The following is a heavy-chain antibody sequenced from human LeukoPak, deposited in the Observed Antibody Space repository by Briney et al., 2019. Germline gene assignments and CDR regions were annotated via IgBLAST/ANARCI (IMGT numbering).Heavy chain of an antibody. V-gene: IGHV1-69*13. CDR3: ARVVTSLVYSPNELPYYYYGMDV. Sequence: SVKVSCKASGYTFTSYGISWVRQAPGQGLEWMGGIIPIFGTANYAQKFQGRVTITADESTSTAYMELSSLRSEDTAVYYCARVVTSLVYSPNELPYYYYGMDVWGQGTTVTVSS. J-gene: IGHJ6*02. D-gene: IGHD2-21*02. CDR2: IIPIFGTA. CDR1: GYTFTSYG.